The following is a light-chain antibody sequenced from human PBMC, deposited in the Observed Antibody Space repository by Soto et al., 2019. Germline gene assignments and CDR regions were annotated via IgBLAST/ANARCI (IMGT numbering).Light chain of an antibody. V-gene: IGKV3-15*01. CDR3: QQYSHRPPYT. J-gene: IGKJ2*01. CDR1: QSVSTD. Sequence: IVMTQSPATLSVSLGERATLSCRASQSVSTDLAWYQQKPGQAPRLLIFGASTRATGIPARFSGSGSGTEFILTISSVQSEDCAVYFCQQYSHRPPYTFGQGTKLEIK. CDR2: GAS.